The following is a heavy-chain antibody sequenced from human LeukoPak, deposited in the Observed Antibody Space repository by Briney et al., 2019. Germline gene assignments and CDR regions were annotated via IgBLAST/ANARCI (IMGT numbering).Heavy chain of an antibody. CDR3: ARDLVGATIFDY. V-gene: IGHV3-30*03. D-gene: IGHD1-26*01. J-gene: IGHJ4*02. Sequence: QSGGSLRLSCAASGFTFSSYGMHWVRQAPGKGLEWVAVISYDGSNKYYADSVKGRFTISRDNSKNTLYLQMNSLRAEDTAVYYCARDLVGATIFDYWGQGTLVTVSS. CDR2: ISYDGSNK. CDR1: GFTFSSYG.